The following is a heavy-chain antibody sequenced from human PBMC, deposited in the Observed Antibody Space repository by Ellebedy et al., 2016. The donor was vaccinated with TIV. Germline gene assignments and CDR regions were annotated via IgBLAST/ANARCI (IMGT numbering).Heavy chain of an antibody. CDR1: GFTFSSYS. CDR2: ISRSSSYI. CDR3: ARDRSLYGDRAFDI. J-gene: IGHJ3*02. Sequence: GESLKISCAASGFTFSSYSMNWVRQAPGKGLEWVSFISRSSSYINYADSVKGRFTISRDNAKKSLYLQMNSLRAEDTAVYYCARDRSLYGDRAFDIWGQGTMVTVSS. V-gene: IGHV3-21*01. D-gene: IGHD4-17*01.